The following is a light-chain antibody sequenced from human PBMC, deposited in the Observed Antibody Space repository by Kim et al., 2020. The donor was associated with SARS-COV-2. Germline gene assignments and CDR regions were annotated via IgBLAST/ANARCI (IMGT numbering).Light chain of an antibody. V-gene: IGLV2-14*03. CDR3: SSYTSSRTLV. CDR1: SSDIGGYNY. CDR2: DVT. J-gene: IGLJ1*01. Sequence: QSALTQPASVSGSPGQSITISCTGTSSDIGGYNYVSWYQQQSGKAPKLMIYDVTNRPSGVSNRFSGSKSGNTASLTISGLQDEVEADYYCSSYTSSRTLVFGTGTKVTVL.